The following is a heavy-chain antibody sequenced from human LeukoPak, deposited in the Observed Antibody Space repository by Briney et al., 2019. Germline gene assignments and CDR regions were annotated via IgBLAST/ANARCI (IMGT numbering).Heavy chain of an antibody. CDR3: ARGTYGYYMDV. CDR1: NYSISNSLY. Sequence: SETLSLTCSGSNYSISNSLYWGWLRPPPGKGLERIGSIYRSGSTFYNPSLKSRVTISLDTSKNQFSLKLSSVTAADTAVYFCARGTYGYYMDVWGKGTTVTVSS. D-gene: IGHD4-17*01. V-gene: IGHV4-38-2*02. CDR2: IYRSGST. J-gene: IGHJ6*03.